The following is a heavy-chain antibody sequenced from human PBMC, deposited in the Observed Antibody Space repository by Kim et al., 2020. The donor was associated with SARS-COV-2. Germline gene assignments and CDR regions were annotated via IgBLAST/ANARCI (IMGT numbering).Heavy chain of an antibody. CDR1: GFTFSSYA. CDR2: ITGSGGNT. D-gene: IGHD6-19*01. Sequence: GGSLRLSCAASGFTFSSYAMSWVRQAPGKGLEWVSAITGSGGNTYYADSVKGRFTISRDNSNNTLYLHMNSLRAEDTAIYYCVKGEGWYEGGQGTLVTV. V-gene: IGHV3-23*01. J-gene: IGHJ4*02. CDR3: VKGEGWYE.